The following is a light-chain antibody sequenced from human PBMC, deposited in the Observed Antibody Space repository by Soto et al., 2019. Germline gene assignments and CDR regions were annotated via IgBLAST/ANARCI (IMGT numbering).Light chain of an antibody. CDR3: QQCGTSPT. CDR2: GAS. V-gene: IGKV3-20*01. Sequence: ETVLTQSPGTLSLSPGERATLSCRASQSISSTYLAWYQHKPGQAPRLLMYGASTRATGTPDRFSGSRYGTELTLTISRLEPEDFTVYLCQQCGTSPTFGQATKLQIQ. CDR1: QSISSTY. J-gene: IGKJ2*01.